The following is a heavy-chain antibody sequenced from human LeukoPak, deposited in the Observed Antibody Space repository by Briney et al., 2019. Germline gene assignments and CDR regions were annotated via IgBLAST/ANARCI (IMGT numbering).Heavy chain of an antibody. CDR3: ARGYCSSTSCSNPPYYYYYMDV. V-gene: IGHV1-18*01. Sequence: ASVKVSCKASGGTFSSYAISWVRQAPGQGLEWMGWISAYNGNTNYAQKLQGRVTMTTDTSTSTAYMELRSLRSDDTAVYYCARGYCSSTSCSNPPYYYYYMDVWGKGATVTVSS. CDR2: ISAYNGNT. CDR1: GGTFSSYA. J-gene: IGHJ6*03. D-gene: IGHD2-2*01.